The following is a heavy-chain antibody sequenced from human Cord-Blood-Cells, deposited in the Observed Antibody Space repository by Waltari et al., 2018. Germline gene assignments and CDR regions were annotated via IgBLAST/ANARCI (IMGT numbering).Heavy chain of an antibody. CDR1: GFTCSRYA. V-gene: IGHV3-23*01. CDR2: ISGSGGST. D-gene: IGHD2-21*02. J-gene: IGHJ4*02. CDR3: AKDHGGNSYFDY. Sequence: EVQLLESGGGLVQPGGSLRLPCAASGFTCSRYAMSWVRQAPGKGLEWVSAISGSGGSTYYADSVKGRFTISRDNSKNTLYLQMNSLRAEDTAVYYCAKDHGGNSYFDYWGQGTLVTVSS.